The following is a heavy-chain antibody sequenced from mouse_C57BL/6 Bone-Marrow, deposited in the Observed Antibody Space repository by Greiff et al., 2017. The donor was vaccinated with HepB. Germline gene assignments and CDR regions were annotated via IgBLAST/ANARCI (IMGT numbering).Heavy chain of an antibody. J-gene: IGHJ3*01. Sequence: VQLQQSGAELVRPGASVKLSCKASGYTFTDYYINWVKQRPGQGLEWIARIYPGSGNTYYNEKFKGKATLTAENSSSTAYMQLSSLSSEDSAVYCGASAFAYWGQGTLVTVSA. CDR1: GYTFTDYY. V-gene: IGHV1-76*01. CDR2: IYPGSGNT. CDR3: ASAFAY.